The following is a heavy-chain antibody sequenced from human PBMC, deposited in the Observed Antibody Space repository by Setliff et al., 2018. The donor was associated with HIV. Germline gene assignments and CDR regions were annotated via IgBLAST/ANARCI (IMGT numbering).Heavy chain of an antibody. CDR1: GGPFSSNS. D-gene: IGHD2-8*01. CDR2: IIPIFRTP. J-gene: IGHJ4*01. Sequence: SVKVSCKTSGGPFSSNSLNWVRQAPGQGLVWMGGIIPIFRTPNYAQTFQGRVTITADESTKTAFMELTSLTFEDTAVYYCARAPARANGVFDFWGQGSLVTVSS. V-gene: IGHV1-69*13. CDR3: ARAPARANGVFDF.